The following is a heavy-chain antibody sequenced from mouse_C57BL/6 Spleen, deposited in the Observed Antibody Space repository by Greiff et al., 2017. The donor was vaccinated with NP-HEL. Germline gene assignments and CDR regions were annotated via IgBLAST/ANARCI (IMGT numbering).Heavy chain of an antibody. CDR2: IDPSDSYT. J-gene: IGHJ4*01. D-gene: IGHD3-2*02. CDR1: GYTFTSYW. CDR3: ARTAQAGAMDY. V-gene: IGHV1-50*01. Sequence: QVQLQQPGAELVKPGASVKLSCKASGYTFTSYWMQWVKQRPGQGLEWIGEIDPSDSYTNYNQKFKGKATLTVDTSSSTAYMQLSSLTSEDSAVYYCARTAQAGAMDYWGQGTSVTVSS.